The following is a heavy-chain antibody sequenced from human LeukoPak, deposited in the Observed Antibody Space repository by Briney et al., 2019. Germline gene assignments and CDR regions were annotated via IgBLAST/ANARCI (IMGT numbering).Heavy chain of an antibody. D-gene: IGHD6-13*01. Sequence: GASVKVSCKASGYTFTSYGISWVRQAPGQGLEWMGRISAYNGNTNYAQKLQGRATMTTDTSTSTAYMELRSLRSDDTAVYYCATAYSSSRQNWFDPWGQGTLVTVSS. J-gene: IGHJ5*02. CDR2: ISAYNGNT. CDR1: GYTFTSYG. CDR3: ATAYSSSRQNWFDP. V-gene: IGHV1-18*01.